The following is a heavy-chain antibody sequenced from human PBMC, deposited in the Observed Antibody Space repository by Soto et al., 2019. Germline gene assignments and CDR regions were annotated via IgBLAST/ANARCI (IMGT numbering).Heavy chain of an antibody. D-gene: IGHD5-18*01. CDR2: IIPIFGTA. CDR1: GGTFSSYA. CDR3: ARDRDSYGYSTHAFDI. V-gene: IGHV1-69*13. Sequence: ASVKVSCKASGGTFSSYAISWVRQAPGQGLEWMGGIIPIFGTANYAQKFQGRVTITADESTSTAYMELSSLRSEDTAVYYCARDRDSYGYSTHAFDIWGQGTMVTVSS. J-gene: IGHJ3*02.